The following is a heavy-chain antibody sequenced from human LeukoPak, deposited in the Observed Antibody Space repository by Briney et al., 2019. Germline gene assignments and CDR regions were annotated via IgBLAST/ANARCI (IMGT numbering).Heavy chain of an antibody. J-gene: IGHJ4*02. Sequence: SETLSLTCTVSGGSISSYYWSWIRQPPGKGLEWIGYIYYSGSTNYNPSLKSRVTISVDTSKNQFSLKLNSVTAADTAVYYCARILYSNNIDYWGQGTLVTVSS. CDR1: GGSISSYY. D-gene: IGHD2/OR15-2a*01. CDR2: IYYSGST. V-gene: IGHV4-59*12. CDR3: ARILYSNNIDY.